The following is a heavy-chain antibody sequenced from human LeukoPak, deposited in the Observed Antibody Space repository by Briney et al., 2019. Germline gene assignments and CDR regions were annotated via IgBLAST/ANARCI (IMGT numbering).Heavy chain of an antibody. D-gene: IGHD1-26*01. J-gene: IGHJ6*02. CDR1: GFTFSNYS. V-gene: IGHV3-21*01. CDR3: TKGENGMDV. Sequence: PGGSLRLSCAASGFTFSNYSMNWVRQAPGKGLEWVSSISSSSTYIYYADSVKGRFTISRDNAKNSLSLQMNSLRAEDTATYYCTKGENGMDVWGQGTTVTVSS. CDR2: ISSSSTYI.